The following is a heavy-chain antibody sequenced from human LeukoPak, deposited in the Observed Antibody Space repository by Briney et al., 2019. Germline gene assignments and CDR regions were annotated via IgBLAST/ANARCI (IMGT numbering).Heavy chain of an antibody. D-gene: IGHD3-22*01. CDR1: GGSISSYY. Sequence: PSETLSLTCTVSGGSISSYYWSWIRQPPGKGLEWIGYIYYSGSTNYNPSLKSRVTISVDTSKNQFSLKLISVTAADTAVYYCATASSGYGPFDYWGQGTLVTVSS. J-gene: IGHJ4*02. V-gene: IGHV4-59*08. CDR2: IYYSGST. CDR3: ATASSGYGPFDY.